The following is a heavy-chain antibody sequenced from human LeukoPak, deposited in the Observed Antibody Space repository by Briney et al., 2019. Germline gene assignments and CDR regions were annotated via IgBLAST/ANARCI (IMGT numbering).Heavy chain of an antibody. Sequence: GGSLRLSCAASGFTFSSYSMNWVRQAPGRGLEWVSYISSSSSTIHYADSVKGRFTISRDNAKNSLYLQMNSLRAEDTAVYYCARKQLGYYYMDVWGKGTTVTVSS. CDR3: ARKQLGYYYMDV. J-gene: IGHJ6*03. V-gene: IGHV3-48*01. D-gene: IGHD6-6*01. CDR2: ISSSSSTI. CDR1: GFTFSSYS.